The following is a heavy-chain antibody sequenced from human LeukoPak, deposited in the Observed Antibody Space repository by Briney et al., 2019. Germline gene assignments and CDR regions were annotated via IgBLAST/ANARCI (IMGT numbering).Heavy chain of an antibody. CDR2: ISGSGGST. D-gene: IGHD2-8*01. CDR1: GFTFSSYA. CDR3: AKDRSIVLMVYAIEFDY. J-gene: IGHJ4*02. Sequence: PGGSLRLSCAASGFTFSSYAMSWVRQAPRKGLEWVSAISGSGGSTYYADSVKGRFTISRDNSKNTLYLQMNSLRAEDTAVYYCAKDRSIVLMVYAIEFDYWGQGTLVTVSS. V-gene: IGHV3-23*01.